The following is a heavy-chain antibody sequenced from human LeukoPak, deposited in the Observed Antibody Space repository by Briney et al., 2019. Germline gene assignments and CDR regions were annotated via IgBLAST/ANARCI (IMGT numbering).Heavy chain of an antibody. Sequence: GGSLTLPCALSALLYKRYIVHGPRQAPGKGLEWVSSISSSSSYIYYADSVKGRFTISRDNAKNSLYLQMNSLRAEDTAVYYWARVPPVNWGQGTLVTVSS. CDR1: ALLYKRYI. CDR3: ARVPPVN. CDR2: ISSSSSYI. J-gene: IGHJ4*02. D-gene: IGHD2/OR15-2a*01. V-gene: IGHV3-21*01.